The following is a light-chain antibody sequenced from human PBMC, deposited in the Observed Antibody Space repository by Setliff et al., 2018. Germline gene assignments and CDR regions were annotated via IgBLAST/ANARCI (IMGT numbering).Light chain of an antibody. CDR3: SAYTSSSTYV. CDR2: EVT. CDR1: SSDVSDYNF. Sequence: QSVLTQPASVSGSPGQSITIACTGLSSDVSDYNFVSWYQQHPGKAPKLVIYEVTNRPSGISNRFSGSKSGNSASLIISGLQAEDEADYYCSAYTSSSTYVFGTGTK. J-gene: IGLJ1*01. V-gene: IGLV2-14*01.